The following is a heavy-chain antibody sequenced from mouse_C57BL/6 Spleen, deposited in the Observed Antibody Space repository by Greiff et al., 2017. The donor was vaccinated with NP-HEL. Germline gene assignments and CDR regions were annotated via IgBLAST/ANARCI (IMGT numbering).Heavy chain of an antibody. Sequence: QVQLQQSGPELVKPGASVKISCKASGYAFSSSWMNWVKQRPGKGLEWIGRIYPGDGDTNYNGKFKGKATLTADKSSSTAYMQLSSLTSEDSAVYFCARGGITTVVATDAMDYWGQGTSVTVSS. CDR1: GYAFSSSW. CDR3: ARGGITTVVATDAMDY. CDR2: IYPGDGDT. D-gene: IGHD1-1*01. V-gene: IGHV1-82*01. J-gene: IGHJ4*01.